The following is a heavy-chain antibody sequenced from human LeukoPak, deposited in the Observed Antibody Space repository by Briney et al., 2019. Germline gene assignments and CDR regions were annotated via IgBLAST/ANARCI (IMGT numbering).Heavy chain of an antibody. CDR1: GFTVSSNY. CDR2: IYSGGST. Sequence: GGSLRLSCAASGFTVSSNYMSRVRQAPGKGLEWVSVIYSGGSTYYADSVKGRFTISRDDSKNTLYLQMNSLRAEDTAVYYCARRRGYSGYDYWGQGTLVTVSS. D-gene: IGHD5-12*01. J-gene: IGHJ4*02. CDR3: ARRRGYSGYDY. V-gene: IGHV3-66*01.